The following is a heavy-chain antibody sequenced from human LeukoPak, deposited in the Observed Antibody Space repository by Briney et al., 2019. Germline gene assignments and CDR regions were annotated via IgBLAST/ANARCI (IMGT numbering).Heavy chain of an antibody. CDR1: GFTFNTYA. CDR3: AKDTGGYCSSTSCLPREGWFDP. J-gene: IGHJ5*02. D-gene: IGHD2-2*01. V-gene: IGHV3-30-3*01. CDR2: ISNDGSVK. Sequence: PGGSLRLACAASGFTFNTYAMHWVRQAPGKGLEWLSVISNDGSVKYYADSVKGRFTISRDNSKNTLYLQMNSLRAEDTAVYYCAKDTGGYCSSTSCLPREGWFDPWDQGTLVTVSS.